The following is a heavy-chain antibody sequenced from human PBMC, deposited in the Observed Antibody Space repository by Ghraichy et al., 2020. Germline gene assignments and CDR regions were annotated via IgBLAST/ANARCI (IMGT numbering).Heavy chain of an antibody. J-gene: IGHJ3*02. CDR3: ARDAPGYYDSNPNAFDI. CDR1: GFTFSSYS. D-gene: IGHD3-22*01. V-gene: IGHV3-48*02. Sequence: GGSLRLSCAASGFTFSSYSMNWVRQAPGKGLEWVSYISSSRSTIYYADSVKGRFTISRDNAKNSLYLQMNSLRDEDTAVYYCARDAPGYYDSNPNAFDIWGQGTMVTVSS. CDR2: ISSSRSTI.